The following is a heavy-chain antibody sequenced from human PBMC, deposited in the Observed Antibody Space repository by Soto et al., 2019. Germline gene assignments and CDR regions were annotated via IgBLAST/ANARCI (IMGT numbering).Heavy chain of an antibody. D-gene: IGHD3-10*01. J-gene: IGHJ3*02. CDR2: LYSGGST. Sequence: EVQLVETGGGLIQPGGSLRLPCVASGLTVSSNYMNWVRQAPGKGLEWVSVLYSGGSTHYAGSVKGRFIISRDNSKNTLYLQMNSLRAEDTAVYYCARDRPGDEGDAFDIWGHGTMVTVSS. CDR1: GLTVSSNY. V-gene: IGHV3-53*02. CDR3: ARDRPGDEGDAFDI.